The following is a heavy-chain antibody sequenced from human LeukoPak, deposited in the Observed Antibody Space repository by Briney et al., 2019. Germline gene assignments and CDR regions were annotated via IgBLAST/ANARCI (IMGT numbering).Heavy chain of an antibody. J-gene: IGHJ5*02. CDR1: GFTLTNYW. D-gene: IGHD2-2*01. CDR2: IKQDGSEK. CDR3: ARDLVVVSAGDWFDP. V-gene: IGHV3-7*01. Sequence: PGGSLRLSCAAWGFTLTNYWMAWVSQAPGRGREWGANIKQDGSEKYYVDSVKSRFTISRDNAKNSLYLQMNSLRVEDTAVYYCARDLVVVSAGDWFDPWGQGTLVTVSA.